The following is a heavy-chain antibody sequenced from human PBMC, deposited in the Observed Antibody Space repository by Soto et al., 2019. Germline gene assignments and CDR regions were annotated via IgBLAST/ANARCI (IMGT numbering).Heavy chain of an antibody. CDR2: IYYSGST. Sequence: QVQLQESGPGLVKPSQTLSLTCTVSGGSISSGGYYWSWIRQHPGKGLEWIGYIYYSGSTYYNPSLKSRVTISVDTSKNQFSLKLSSMTAADTAVYYCARDVGPLHLLTGYSMGYGMDVWGQGTTVTVSS. V-gene: IGHV4-31*03. CDR3: ARDVGPLHLLTGYSMGYGMDV. J-gene: IGHJ6*02. CDR1: GGSISSGGYY. D-gene: IGHD3-9*01.